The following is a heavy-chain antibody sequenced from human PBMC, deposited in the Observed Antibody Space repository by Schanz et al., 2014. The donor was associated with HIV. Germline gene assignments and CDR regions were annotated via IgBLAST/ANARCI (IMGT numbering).Heavy chain of an antibody. V-gene: IGHV3-NL1*01. CDR1: GFTFSSYG. J-gene: IGHJ4*02. CDR2: ISGGGNT. D-gene: IGHD2-8*01. CDR3: ARATRGIGYCTNGVCYGEDQ. Sequence: QVQLVESGGGVVQPGRSLRLSCAASGFTFSSYGMHWVRQAPGKGLEWVSVISGGGNTYYADSVKGRFTVSRDKSNNTLYLEMSSLRVEDTAIYYCARATRGIGYCTNGVCYGEDQWGQGTLVTVSS.